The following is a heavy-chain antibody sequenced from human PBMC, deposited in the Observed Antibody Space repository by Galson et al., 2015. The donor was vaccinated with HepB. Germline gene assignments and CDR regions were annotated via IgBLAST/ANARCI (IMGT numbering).Heavy chain of an antibody. CDR1: GFTLSNYG. CDR3: ARPPDSGYDFLDY. CDR2: LSSRGTT. D-gene: IGHD5-12*01. V-gene: IGHV3-23*01. J-gene: IGHJ4*02. Sequence: SLRLSCAASGFTLSNYGMSWVRQAPGKGLEWVSSLSSRGTTAYADSVKGRFTISRDVSKNTLHLQMSSLRSEDTAVYYCARPPDSGYDFLDYWGQGTLVTVSS.